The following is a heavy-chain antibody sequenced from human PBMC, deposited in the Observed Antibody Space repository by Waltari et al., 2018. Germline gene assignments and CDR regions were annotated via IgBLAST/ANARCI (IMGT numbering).Heavy chain of an antibody. D-gene: IGHD4-17*01. V-gene: IGHV3-74*01. J-gene: IGHJ2*01. CDR1: EFTFSLYW. CDR2: SNSDGSSI. Sequence: EVQLVESGGGLVQPGGSLRLSCEASEFTFSLYWMHWVRQVPGKGLEWVSRSNSDGSSISYADSVKGRFTISKDNARNTVYLQMNSLRAEDTAIYYCARGARRTSQTTGWWYFDVWGRGTLLTVSS. CDR3: ARGARRTSQTTGWWYFDV.